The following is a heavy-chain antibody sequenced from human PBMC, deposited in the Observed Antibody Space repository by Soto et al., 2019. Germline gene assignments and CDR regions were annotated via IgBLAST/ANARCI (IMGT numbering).Heavy chain of an antibody. CDR2: IIPILGIA. V-gene: IGHV1-69*02. CDR1: GGTFSSYT. D-gene: IGHD3-10*01. CDR3: ARGPGGLLNS. J-gene: IGHJ5*02. Sequence: QVQLVQSGAEVKKPGSSVKVSCKASGGTFSSYTISWVRQAPGQGLEWMGRIIPILGIANYAQKFQGRVTIAADKSTSTGYIELSSLRSEDTAVYYCARGPGGLLNSWGQGPLVTVSS.